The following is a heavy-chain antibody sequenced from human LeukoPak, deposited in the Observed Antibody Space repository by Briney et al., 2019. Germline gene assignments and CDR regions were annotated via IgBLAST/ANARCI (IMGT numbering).Heavy chain of an antibody. CDR3: ARPAYTAAYDL. V-gene: IGHV3-7*01. CDR2: IKHDDSEK. D-gene: IGHD3-16*01. CDR1: GFTFSTYW. J-gene: IGHJ3*01. Sequence: GGSLRLSCVASGFTFSTYWMSWVRQAPGKGLEWVANIKHDDSEKYYVDSVKGRFTISRDNAKNSLYLQMNYLRAEDTAVYYCARPAYTAAYDLWGQGTMVTVSS.